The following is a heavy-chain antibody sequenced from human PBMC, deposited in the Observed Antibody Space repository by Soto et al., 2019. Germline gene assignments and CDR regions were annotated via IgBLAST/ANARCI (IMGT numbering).Heavy chain of an antibody. D-gene: IGHD3-3*01. CDR3: ARGYEGHYDVWRFDH. V-gene: IGHV1-8*01. Sequence: QVQLVQSGAEVKKPGASVKVSCKASGYTFTSYDINWVRQATGQGVEWMGWMNPNGGNTGYAQKFQGTVTMTRNTSISTAYMELSSLRSEDTAVYYCARGYEGHYDVWRFDHWGQGTLVTVSS. J-gene: IGHJ5*02. CDR1: GYTFTSYD. CDR2: MNPNGGNT.